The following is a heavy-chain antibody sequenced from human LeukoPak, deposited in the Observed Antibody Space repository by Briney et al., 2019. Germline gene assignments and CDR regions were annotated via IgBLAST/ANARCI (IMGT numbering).Heavy chain of an antibody. CDR3: AKDLYYGSGSYLDYYYGMDV. V-gene: IGHV3-30*18. D-gene: IGHD3-10*01. CDR1: GFTFSSYG. J-gene: IGHJ6*02. Sequence: GGSLRLSCAASGFTFSSYGMHWVRQAPGKGLEWVAVISYDGSNKYYADSVKGRFTISRDNSKNTLYLQMNSVRAEDTAVYYCAKDLYYGSGSYLDYYYGMDVWGQGTTVTVSS. CDR2: ISYDGSNK.